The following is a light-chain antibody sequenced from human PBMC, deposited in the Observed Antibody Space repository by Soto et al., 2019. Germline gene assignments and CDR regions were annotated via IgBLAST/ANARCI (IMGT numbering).Light chain of an antibody. Sequence: VMTQSPVDRAVCPGDRATLSCRASQSVTRNLAWYQQKPGQAPRLLIYGASTRATGIPARFSGSGSGTDFTLTISGLQSEDFAVFYCQQYNSWPITFGQGTRLEIK. V-gene: IGKV3-15*01. CDR3: QQYNSWPIT. CDR1: QSVTRN. CDR2: GAS. J-gene: IGKJ5*01.